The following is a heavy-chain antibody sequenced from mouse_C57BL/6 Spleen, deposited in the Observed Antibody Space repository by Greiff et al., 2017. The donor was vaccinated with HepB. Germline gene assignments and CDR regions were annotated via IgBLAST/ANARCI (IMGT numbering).Heavy chain of an antibody. CDR2: INPNNGGT. CDR3: ARGAPPGYYGSSSWFAC. D-gene: IGHD1-1*01. CDR1: GYTFTDYY. J-gene: IGHJ3*01. Sequence: EVKLQQSGPELVKPGASVKISCKASGYTFTDYYMNWVKQTHGKSLEWIGDINPNNGGTSYNQKFKGKATLTVDKSSSTAYMELRGLTSEDSAVYYGARGAPPGYYGSSSWFACWGQGTLVTVSA. V-gene: IGHV1-26*01.